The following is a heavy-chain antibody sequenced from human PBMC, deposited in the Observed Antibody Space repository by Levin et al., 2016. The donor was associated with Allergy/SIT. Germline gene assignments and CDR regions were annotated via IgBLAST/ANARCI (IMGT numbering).Heavy chain of an antibody. D-gene: IGHD3-10*01. J-gene: IGHJ5*02. CDR2: INHSGST. V-gene: IGHV4-34*01. CDR1: GGSFSGYY. Sequence: SETLSLTCAVYGGSFSGYYWSWIRQPPGKGLEWIGEINHSGSTNYNPSLKSRVTISVDTSKNQFSLKLSSVTAADTAVYYCARGDGSGSSTLLSWGQGTLVTVSS. CDR3: ARGDGSGSSTLLS.